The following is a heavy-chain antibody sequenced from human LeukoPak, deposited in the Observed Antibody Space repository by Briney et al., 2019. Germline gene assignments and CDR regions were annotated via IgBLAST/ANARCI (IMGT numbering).Heavy chain of an antibody. V-gene: IGHV3-7*01. CDR3: ARVRYMAV. CDR1: GFTFTSYW. Sequence: PRGSLRLSCAVSGFTFTSYWMNCVRKAPGKGLERVANIKEDGNEKNYMASVKGRFTISRDNAKNSLYPQMTSLRAEETALYYCARVRYMAVWGKGTTVTVSS. J-gene: IGHJ6*03. CDR2: IKEDGNEK.